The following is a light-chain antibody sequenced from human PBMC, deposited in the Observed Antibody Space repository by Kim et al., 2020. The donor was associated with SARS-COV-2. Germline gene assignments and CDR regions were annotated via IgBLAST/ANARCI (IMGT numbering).Light chain of an antibody. Sequence: GQRVSVACAGSTSNIGTKFVYWYQQLPGAAPKLLIYKNDQRPSGVPDRFSGSKSGTSASLAISGLRSDDEAEYYCAAWDDSLAGPVFGGGTQLTVL. CDR3: AAWDDSLAGPV. CDR2: KND. CDR1: TSNIGTKF. J-gene: IGLJ3*02. V-gene: IGLV1-47*01.